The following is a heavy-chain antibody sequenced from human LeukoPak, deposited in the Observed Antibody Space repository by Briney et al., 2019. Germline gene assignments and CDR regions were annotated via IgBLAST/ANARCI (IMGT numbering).Heavy chain of an antibody. CDR2: ISSSSSYI. CDR1: GFTFSSYS. CDR3: AARGYGSGSYYDY. D-gene: IGHD3-10*01. J-gene: IGHJ4*02. Sequence: GGSLRLSCAASGFTFSSYSTNWVRQAPGRGLEWVSSISSSSSYIYYADSVKGRFTISRDNSKNTLYLQMNSLRAEDTAVYYCAARGYGSGSYYDYWGQGTLVTVSS. V-gene: IGHV3-21*04.